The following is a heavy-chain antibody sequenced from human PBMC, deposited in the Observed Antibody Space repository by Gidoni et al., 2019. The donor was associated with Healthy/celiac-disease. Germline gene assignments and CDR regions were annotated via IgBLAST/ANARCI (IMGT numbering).Heavy chain of an antibody. CDR1: GFTVCSNY. D-gene: IGHD3-3*01. CDR3: AGTVGYYDFWSGTTGGMDV. CDR2: IYSGGST. V-gene: IGHV3-53*02. J-gene: IGHJ6*02. Sequence: EVQLVETGGGLIQLGGSLRLCCAASGFTVCSNYMSWVRQAPGKGLEWVSVIYSGGSTYYADSVKGRFTISRDNSKNTLYLQMNSLRAEDTAEYYCAGTVGYYDFWSGTTGGMDVWGQGTTVTVSS.